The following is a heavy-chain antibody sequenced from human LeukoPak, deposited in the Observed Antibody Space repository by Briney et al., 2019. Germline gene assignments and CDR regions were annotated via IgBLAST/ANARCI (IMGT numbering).Heavy chain of an antibody. CDR1: GFTFSSYA. CDR3: ARDATRGGDNDY. V-gene: IGHV3-30-3*01. J-gene: IGHJ4*02. CDR2: ISYDGSNK. Sequence: GGSLRLSCAASGFTFSSYAMHWVRQAPGKGLEWVAVISYDGSNKYYADSVKGRFTVSRDNSKNTLYLQMNSLRAEDTAVYYCARDATRGGDNDYWGQGTRVIVSS. D-gene: IGHD2-21*02.